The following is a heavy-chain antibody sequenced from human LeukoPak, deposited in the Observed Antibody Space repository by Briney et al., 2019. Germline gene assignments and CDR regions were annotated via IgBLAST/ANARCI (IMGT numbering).Heavy chain of an antibody. CDR2: ISGSSNTI. V-gene: IGHV3-48*02. Sequence: GGSLRLSCAASGFTFSSYSMNWVRRAPGKGLEWVSYISGSSNTIYYADSVKGRFTISRDNAKNSLYLQMNSLGDEDTAVYHCAPNFWSGYLTDSWGQGTLVTVSS. CDR1: GFTFSSYS. D-gene: IGHD3-3*01. J-gene: IGHJ4*02. CDR3: APNFWSGYLTDS.